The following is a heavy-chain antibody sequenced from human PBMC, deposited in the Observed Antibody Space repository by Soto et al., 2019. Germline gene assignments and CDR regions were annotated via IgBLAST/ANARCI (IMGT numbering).Heavy chain of an antibody. CDR2: IYHSGST. D-gene: IGHD6-19*01. Sequence: SETLSLTCAVSGGSISSGGYSWSWIRQPPGKGLEWIGYIYHSGSTYYNTSLKSRVTISVDRSKNQFSLKLSSVTAADTAVYYCARDGKAVAGAPGCSSLHIWGQGTMVTVSS. CDR1: GGSISSGGYS. CDR3: ARDGKAVAGAPGCSSLHI. J-gene: IGHJ3*02. V-gene: IGHV4-30-2*01.